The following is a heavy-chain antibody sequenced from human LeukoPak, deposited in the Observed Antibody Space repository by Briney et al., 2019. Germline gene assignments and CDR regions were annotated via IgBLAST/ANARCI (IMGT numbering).Heavy chain of an antibody. J-gene: IGHJ3*02. V-gene: IGHV3-21*01. CDR3: ARDRRGDYYDSSGYDAFDI. D-gene: IGHD3-22*01. CDR1: GFTFSSYS. Sequence: PGGSLRLSCAASGFTFSSYSMNWVRQAPGKGLEWVSSISSSSSYIYYADSVKGRFTISRDNAKNSLYLQMNSLRAEDTAVYYCARDRRGDYYDSSGYDAFDIWGQGTMVTVSS. CDR2: ISSSSSYI.